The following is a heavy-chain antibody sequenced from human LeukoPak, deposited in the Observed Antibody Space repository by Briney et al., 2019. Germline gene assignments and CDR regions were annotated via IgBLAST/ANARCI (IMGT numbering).Heavy chain of an antibody. Sequence: GGSLRLSCAASGFTFSRYWMSWVRQAPGKGLERVANTNQDESEKYFVDSVKGRFTISRDNAKNSLYLQMNSLRVEDTAVYYCAPWLVLNWFDPWGQGTLITVSS. CDR2: TNQDESEK. J-gene: IGHJ5*02. CDR3: APWLVLNWFDP. V-gene: IGHV3-7*05. D-gene: IGHD6-19*01. CDR1: GFTFSRYW.